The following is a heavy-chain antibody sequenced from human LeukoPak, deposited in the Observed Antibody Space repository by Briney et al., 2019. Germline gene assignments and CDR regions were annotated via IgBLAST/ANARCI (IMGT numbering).Heavy chain of an antibody. CDR1: GFTFSSYA. CDR2: ISGSGGST. D-gene: IGHD6-19*01. Sequence: GGSLRLSCAASGFTFSSYAMSWVRQAPGKGLEWVSAISGSGGSTYYADSVKGRFTIFRDNSKNTLYLQMNSLRAEDTAVYYCVSSGWYRSLYYFDYWGQGTLVTVSS. CDR3: VSSGWYRSLYYFDY. J-gene: IGHJ4*02. V-gene: IGHV3-23*01.